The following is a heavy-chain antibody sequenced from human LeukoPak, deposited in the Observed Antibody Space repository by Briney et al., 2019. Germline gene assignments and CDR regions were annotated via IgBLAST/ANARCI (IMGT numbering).Heavy chain of an antibody. V-gene: IGHV4-34*01. CDR1: GGSISSYY. CDR2: INHSGST. Sequence: SETLSLTCTVSGGSISSYYWSWIRQPPGKGLEWIGEINHSGSTNYNPSLKSRVTISVDTSKNQFSLKLSSVTAADTAVYYCARPFRYCSSTSCYAVDYWGQGTLVTVSS. D-gene: IGHD2-2*01. J-gene: IGHJ4*02. CDR3: ARPFRYCSSTSCYAVDY.